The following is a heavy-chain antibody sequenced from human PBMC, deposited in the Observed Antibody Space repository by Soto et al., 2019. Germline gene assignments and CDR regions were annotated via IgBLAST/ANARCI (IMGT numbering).Heavy chain of an antibody. CDR3: ASGYSYGNYYMDV. CDR1: GYTFTSYG. J-gene: IGHJ6*03. Sequence: GASVKVSCKASGYTFTSYGISWVRQAPGQGLEWMGWISAYNGNTNYAQKLQGRVTMTRNTSISTAYMELSSLRSEDTAVYYCASGYSYGNYYMDVWGKGTTVTVSS. D-gene: IGHD5-18*01. V-gene: IGHV1-18*01. CDR2: ISAYNGNT.